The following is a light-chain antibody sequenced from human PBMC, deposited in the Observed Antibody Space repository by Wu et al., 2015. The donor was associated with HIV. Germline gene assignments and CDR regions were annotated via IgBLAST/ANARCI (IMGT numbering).Light chain of an antibody. J-gene: IGKJ5*01. Sequence: EIVLTQSPATLSFSPGERATLFCRASQSVSGTLAWYQQKLGRAPRLLIYDASNRATGIPDRFSGGGSVTDFTLTIDSLEPEDSAIYYCLQQYKWPLTFSQGTRLEIK. V-gene: IGKV3-11*01. CDR3: LQQYKWPLT. CDR1: QSVSGT. CDR2: DAS.